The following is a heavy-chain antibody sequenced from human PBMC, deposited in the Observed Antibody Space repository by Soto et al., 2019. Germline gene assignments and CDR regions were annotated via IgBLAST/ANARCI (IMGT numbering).Heavy chain of an antibody. Sequence: GASVKVSCKASGYTFTSYYMHWVRQAPGQGLEWMGIINPSGGSTSYAQKFQGRVTMTRDTSTSTVYMELSSLRSEDTAVYYCARARSGSGWGQRSAFVIWGQATMVTVSS. D-gene: IGHD6-19*01. V-gene: IGHV1-46*01. CDR1: GYTFTSYY. CDR2: INPSGGST. J-gene: IGHJ3*02. CDR3: ARARSGSGWGQRSAFVI.